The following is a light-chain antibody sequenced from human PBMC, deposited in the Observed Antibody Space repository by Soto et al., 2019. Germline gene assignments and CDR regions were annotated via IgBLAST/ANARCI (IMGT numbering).Light chain of an antibody. J-gene: IGKJ2*01. CDR1: QSFSSSY. V-gene: IGKV3-20*01. Sequence: EVRVSQSPGTLSLSPGERATLSCRASQSFSSSYLAWYQQKPGQAPRLLIYGASSRATGIPDRFSGSGSGTDFTLTISRLEPEDFAVYYCQQYGSSPYTFGQGTKV. CDR2: GAS. CDR3: QQYGSSPYT.